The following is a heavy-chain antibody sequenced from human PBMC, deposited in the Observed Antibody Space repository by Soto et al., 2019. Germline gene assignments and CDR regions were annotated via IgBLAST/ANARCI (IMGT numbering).Heavy chain of an antibody. Sequence: QVQLMQSGAEVKKPGASVKVSCKASGYTFTSFYMHCVRQAPGQGLEWMGIINPSGTTTDYAQKFQGRVTMTRDTSTSPYYMEMSSLTSEDTAVYYCAKPQIARHYYYGMEVWGQGSAVTVS. V-gene: IGHV1-46*01. CDR1: GYTFTSFY. CDR3: AKPQIARHYYYGMEV. CDR2: INPSGTTT. J-gene: IGHJ6*02.